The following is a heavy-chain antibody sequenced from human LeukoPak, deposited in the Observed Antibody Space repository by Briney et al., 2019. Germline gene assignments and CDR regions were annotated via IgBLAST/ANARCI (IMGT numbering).Heavy chain of an antibody. CDR1: GFTFSSYA. Sequence: GGSLRLSCAASGFTFSSYAMSWVRQAPGKGLEWVSAISGSGGSTYYADSVKGRFTISRDNSKNTLYLQMNSLRAEDPAVYYFAKVFSGSYFFPFDYWGQGTLVTVSS. CDR2: ISGSGGST. J-gene: IGHJ4*02. D-gene: IGHD1-26*01. V-gene: IGHV3-23*01. CDR3: AKVFSGSYFFPFDY.